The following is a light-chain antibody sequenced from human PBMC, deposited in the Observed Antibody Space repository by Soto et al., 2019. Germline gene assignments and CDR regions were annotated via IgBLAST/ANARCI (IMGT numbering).Light chain of an antibody. V-gene: IGKV1D-12*01. CDR3: QQANSFPQLT. Sequence: DIQMTQSPSFVSASVGDRVTITCRASQDISNWLAWYQQKPGKAPKLLIYAASSLQSGVPSRFSGSGFGTDFTLTISSLQPEDFATYYCQQANSFPQLTFGGGTEVEVK. J-gene: IGKJ4*01. CDR2: AAS. CDR1: QDISNW.